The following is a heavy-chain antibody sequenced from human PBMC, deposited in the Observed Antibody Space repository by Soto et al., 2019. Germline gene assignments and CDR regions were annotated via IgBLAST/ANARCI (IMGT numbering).Heavy chain of an antibody. D-gene: IGHD3-10*01. J-gene: IGHJ6*03. V-gene: IGHV3-48*01. CDR1: GFTFSSYS. CDR2: ISSSSSTI. Sequence: GGSLRLSCAASGFTFSSYSMNWVRQAPGKGLEWVSYISSSSSTIYYADSVKGRFTISRDNAKNSLYLQMNSLRAEDTAVYYCARVGYYGSGSYYDYYYYYMDVWGKGTTVTVSS. CDR3: ARVGYYGSGSYYDYYYYYMDV.